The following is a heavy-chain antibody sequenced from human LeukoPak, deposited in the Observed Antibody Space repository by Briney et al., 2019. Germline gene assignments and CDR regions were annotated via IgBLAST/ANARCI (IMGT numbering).Heavy chain of an antibody. CDR3: AKDRFYDFWSGYYLLDY. D-gene: IGHD3-3*01. J-gene: IGHJ4*02. CDR1: GFTFSSYG. CDR2: ISYDGSNK. Sequence: GGSLRLSCAASGFTFSSYGMHWVRQAPGKGLEWVAVISYDGSNKYYADSVKGRFTISRDNSKNTLYLRMNSLRAEDTAVYYCAKDRFYDFWSGYYLLDYWGQGTLVTVSS. V-gene: IGHV3-30*18.